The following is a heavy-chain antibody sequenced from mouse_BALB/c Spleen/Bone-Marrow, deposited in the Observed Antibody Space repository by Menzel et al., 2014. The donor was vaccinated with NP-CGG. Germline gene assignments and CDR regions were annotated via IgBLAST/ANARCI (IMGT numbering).Heavy chain of an antibody. CDR1: GYAFSSYW. V-gene: IGHV1-80*01. CDR3: ARNSGAMDY. CDR2: IYPGDGGT. D-gene: IGHD3-1*01. J-gene: IGHJ4*01. Sequence: VKVVESGAELVRPGSSVKISCKASGYAFSSYWMNWVKQRPGQGLEWIGQIYPGDGGTNYNGKFKGKATLTADKSSSTAYMQLSSLTPEDSAVYFCARNSGAMDYWGQGTSVTVSS.